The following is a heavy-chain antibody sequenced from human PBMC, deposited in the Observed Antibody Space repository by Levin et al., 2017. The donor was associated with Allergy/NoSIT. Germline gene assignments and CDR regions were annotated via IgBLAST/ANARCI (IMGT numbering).Heavy chain of an antibody. J-gene: IGHJ2*01. CDR3: VRGAEFSVYFDL. V-gene: IGHV4-61*02. D-gene: IGHD2/OR15-2a*01. Sequence: SETLSLTCTVSGGSISSGTYYWSWIRQPAGKGLEWIGRIFVSGNTNYHPSLKSRVTISVDTSKNQFSLNLTSVTAADTAVYYCVRGAEFSVYFDLWGRGTLVAVSS. CDR1: GGSISSGTYY. CDR2: IFVSGNT.